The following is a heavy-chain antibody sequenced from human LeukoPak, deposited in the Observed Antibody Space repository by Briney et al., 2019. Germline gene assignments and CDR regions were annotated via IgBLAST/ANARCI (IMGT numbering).Heavy chain of an antibody. CDR3: ARGLLPPMQVWFDP. Sequence: ASVKVSCKASGGTFISYAISWVRQAPGQGLEWMGGIIPIFGTANYAQKFQGRVTITADESTSTAYMELSSLRSEDTAVYYCARGLLPPMQVWFDPWGQGTLVTVSS. CDR2: IIPIFGTA. D-gene: IGHD2-2*01. V-gene: IGHV1-69*13. CDR1: GGTFISYA. J-gene: IGHJ5*02.